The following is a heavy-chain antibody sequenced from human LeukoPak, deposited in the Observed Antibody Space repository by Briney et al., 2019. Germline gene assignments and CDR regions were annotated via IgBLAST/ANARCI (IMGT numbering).Heavy chain of an antibody. CDR2: ISGGGGST. CDR3: AGAKAGGYGPPGDF. CDR1: GFTFSSYG. V-gene: IGHV3-23*01. J-gene: IGHJ4*02. Sequence: GGSLRLSCAASGFTFSSYGMSWVRQAPGKGLEWVSAISGGGGSTYYADSVKGRFTISRDNYKNTLYLQMGSPRTEDMALYYCAGAKAGGYGPPGDFWGQGTLVTVSS. D-gene: IGHD5-12*01.